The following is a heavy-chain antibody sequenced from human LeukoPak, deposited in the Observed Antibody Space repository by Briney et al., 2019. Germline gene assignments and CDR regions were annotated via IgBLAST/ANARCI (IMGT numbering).Heavy chain of an antibody. Sequence: PSETLSLTCTVSGGSISGSNNYWGWIRQSPGKGLEWIGSIYYSGSTYYNPSLKSRVTISVDTSKNQFSLKLSSVTAADTAVYYCAKTLGGYDLRPLDIWGQGTMVTVSS. J-gene: IGHJ3*02. CDR2: IYYSGST. CDR3: AKTLGGYDLRPLDI. CDR1: GGSISGSNNY. D-gene: IGHD5-12*01. V-gene: IGHV4-39*01.